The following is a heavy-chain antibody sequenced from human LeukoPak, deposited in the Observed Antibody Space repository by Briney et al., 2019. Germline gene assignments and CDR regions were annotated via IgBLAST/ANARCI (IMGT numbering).Heavy chain of an antibody. CDR3: ARFGLRYYYAMDV. D-gene: IGHD3-16*01. J-gene: IGHJ6*02. CDR2: ISSSSSYI. V-gene: IGHV3-21*01. Sequence: PGGSRRLSCAASGFTFSSYSMNWVRQAPGKGLEWVSSISSSSSYIYYADSVKGRFTISRDNAKNSLYLQMNSLRAEDTAIYYCARFGLRYYYAMDVWGQGTTVTVSS. CDR1: GFTFSSYS.